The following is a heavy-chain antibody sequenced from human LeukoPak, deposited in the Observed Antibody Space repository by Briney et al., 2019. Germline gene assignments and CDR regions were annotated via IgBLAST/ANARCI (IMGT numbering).Heavy chain of an antibody. Sequence: PSETLSLTCAVYGGSFSGYYWSWIRQPPGKGLEWIGEINHSGSTNYNPSLKSRVTISVDTSKNQFSLKLSSVTAADTAVYYSAREGGVVPEPGLTPRTNHYFDYWGQGTLVTVSS. J-gene: IGHJ4*02. D-gene: IGHD2-2*01. CDR2: INHSGST. CDR1: GGSFSGYY. CDR3: AREGGVVPEPGLTPRTNHYFDY. V-gene: IGHV4-34*01.